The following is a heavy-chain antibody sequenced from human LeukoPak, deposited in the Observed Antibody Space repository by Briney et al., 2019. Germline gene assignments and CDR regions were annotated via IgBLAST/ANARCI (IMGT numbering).Heavy chain of an antibody. CDR2: ISAYNGNT. CDR1: GYTFTSYG. V-gene: IGHV1-18*01. Sequence: ASVNVSCKSSGYTFTSYGIIWVRQAPGQGLEWMGWISAYNGNTNYAQKLQGRVTMTTDTSTSTAYMELRSLRSDDTAVYYCARVVGVTVLRVDHWGQGTLVTVSS. J-gene: IGHJ5*02. D-gene: IGHD2/OR15-2a*01. CDR3: ARVVGVTVLRVDH.